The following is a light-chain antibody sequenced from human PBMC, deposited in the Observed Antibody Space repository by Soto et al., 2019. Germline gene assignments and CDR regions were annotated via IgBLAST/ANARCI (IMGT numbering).Light chain of an antibody. CDR3: TSYTRSSTLDV. CDR1: SSDVGGYNY. CDR2: EVS. J-gene: IGLJ1*01. V-gene: IGLV2-14*01. Sequence: QSVLTQPASVSGSPGQSITISCTGTSSDVGGYNYVSWYQQHPGKAPKLMIYEVSNRPLGVPNRFSGSKSGNTASLTISGIQAEEEADYYCTSYTRSSTLDVFGTGTKVTVL.